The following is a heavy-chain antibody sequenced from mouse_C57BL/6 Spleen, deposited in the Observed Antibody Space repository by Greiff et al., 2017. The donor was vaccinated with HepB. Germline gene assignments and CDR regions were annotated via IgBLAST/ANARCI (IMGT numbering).Heavy chain of an antibody. CDR3: ARIYYGNYYAMDY. V-gene: IGHV1-80*01. J-gene: IGHJ4*01. CDR2: IYPGDGDT. Sequence: VKLVESGAELVKPGASVKISCKASGYAFSSYWMNWVKQRPGKGLEWIGQIYPGDGDTNYNGKFKGKATLTADKSSSTAYMQLSSLTSEDSAVYFCARIYYGNYYAMDYWGQGTSVTVSS. CDR1: GYAFSSYW. D-gene: IGHD2-1*01.